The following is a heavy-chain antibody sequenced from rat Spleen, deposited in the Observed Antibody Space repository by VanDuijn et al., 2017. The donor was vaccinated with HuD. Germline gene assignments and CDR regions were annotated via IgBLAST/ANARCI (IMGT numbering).Heavy chain of an antibody. Sequence: QVQLKESGPGLVQPSQTLSLTCTVSGFSLTSYNVHWVRQPTGKGLEWMGIIWTGGSTDYNSALKFRLSISRDTSKSQVFSKMNSLQTDDTAIYFCTRSYGGYSQHWFPYWGQGTLVTVSS. CDR3: TRSYGGYSQHWFPY. V-gene: IGHV2-30*01. CDR2: IWTGGST. J-gene: IGHJ3*01. D-gene: IGHD1-11*01. CDR1: GFSLTSYN.